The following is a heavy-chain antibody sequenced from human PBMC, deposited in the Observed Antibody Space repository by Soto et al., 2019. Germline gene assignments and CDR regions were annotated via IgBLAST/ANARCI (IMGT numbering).Heavy chain of an antibody. D-gene: IGHD6-13*01. V-gene: IGHV3-20*04. J-gene: IGHJ3*02. Sequence: GGSLRLSCAASGFTFDDYGMSWVRQAPGKGLEWVSGINWNGGSTGYADSVKGRFTISRDNAKNSLYLQMNSLRAEDTALYYCARDKYSSSWADPFDIWGQGTMVPVSS. CDR1: GFTFDDYG. CDR3: ARDKYSSSWADPFDI. CDR2: INWNGGST.